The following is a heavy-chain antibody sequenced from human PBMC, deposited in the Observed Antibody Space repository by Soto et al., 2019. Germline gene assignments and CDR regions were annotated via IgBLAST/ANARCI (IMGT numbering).Heavy chain of an antibody. CDR1: GFSLSNAGLG. D-gene: IGHD6-13*01. CDR3: ASTYSTSWYCFDT. Sequence: QVTVKESGPVLVKPTETLTLTCTVSGFSLSNAGLGVSWIRQPPGKALEWLAHIFSNDEKSYSTSLKSRLTISKDTSKSQVVLTMTNMDPVDTATYYCASTYSTSWYCFDTWGQGTLVTVSS. J-gene: IGHJ5*02. V-gene: IGHV2-26*04. CDR2: IFSNDEK.